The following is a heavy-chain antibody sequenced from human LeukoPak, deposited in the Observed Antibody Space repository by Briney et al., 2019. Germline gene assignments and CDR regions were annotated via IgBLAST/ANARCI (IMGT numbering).Heavy chain of an antibody. CDR1: GFTFSNYG. D-gene: IGHD3-22*01. J-gene: IGHJ4*02. CDR3: ARMGLHESSGYLYDH. V-gene: IGHV3-64*01. Sequence: GGSLRLSCAGSGFTFSNYGLHWVRQAPGKGLEYVSAISSNGGTTYYAKSVEGRFTISRDNSKNTLYLQMGSLRAEDMAVYYCARMGLHESSGYLYDHWGQGTLVTVSS. CDR2: ISSNGGTT.